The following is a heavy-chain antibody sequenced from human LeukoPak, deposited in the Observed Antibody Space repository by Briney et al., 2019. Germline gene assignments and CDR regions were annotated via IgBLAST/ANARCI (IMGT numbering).Heavy chain of an antibody. Sequence: PSETLSLTCAVYGGSFSGYYWSWIRQPPGKGLEWIGEINHSGSTNYNPSLKSRVTISVDTSKNQFSLKLSSVTAADTAVYYCARRLSNYYDSSGRFDPWGQGTLVTVSS. CDR1: GGSFSGYY. CDR2: INHSGST. CDR3: ARRLSNYYDSSGRFDP. V-gene: IGHV4-34*01. J-gene: IGHJ5*02. D-gene: IGHD3-22*01.